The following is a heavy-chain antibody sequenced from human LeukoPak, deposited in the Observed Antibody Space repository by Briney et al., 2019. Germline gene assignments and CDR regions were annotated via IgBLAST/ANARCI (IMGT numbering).Heavy chain of an antibody. Sequence: PSETLSLTCTVSGGSMNNYYWSWIRQPPGQGQEWIAYIYYSGITNYNPSLKSRITISADTSKNPFSLRLSPVTAADAAVYYWARLESGRTVKFEYWGQGTLVTVSS. CDR2: IYYSGIT. V-gene: IGHV4-59*08. CDR1: GGSMNNYY. CDR3: ARLESGRTVKFEY. J-gene: IGHJ4*02. D-gene: IGHD4-17*01.